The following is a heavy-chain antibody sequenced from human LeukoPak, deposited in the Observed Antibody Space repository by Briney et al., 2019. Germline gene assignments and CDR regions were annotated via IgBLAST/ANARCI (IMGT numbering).Heavy chain of an antibody. J-gene: IGHJ4*02. CDR3: ASKCSSTSCYAAGDY. CDR2: INPNSGGT. V-gene: IGHV1-2*02. Sequence: ASVKVSCKASGYTFTGYYMHWLRQAPGQGLEWMGWINPNSGGTNYAQKFQGRVTMTRDTSISTAYMELSRLRSDDTAVYYCASKCSSTSCYAAGDYWGQGTLVTVSS. D-gene: IGHD2-2*01. CDR1: GYTFTGYY.